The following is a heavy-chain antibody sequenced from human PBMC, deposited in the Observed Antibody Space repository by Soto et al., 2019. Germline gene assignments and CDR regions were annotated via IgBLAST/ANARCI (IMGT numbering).Heavy chain of an antibody. CDR2: IWYDGSNK. V-gene: IGHV3-33*01. CDR3: ARDLCIVVPGTIDY. CDR1: GCTLSSGG. D-gene: IGHD6-19*01. Sequence: GGSLRVCWAASGCTLSSGGMHGVRQAPGKGLEWVAVIWYDGSNKYYADSVKGRFTISRDNSKNTLYLQMNSLRAEDTAVYYCARDLCIVVPGTIDYWCLGT. J-gene: IGHJ4*02.